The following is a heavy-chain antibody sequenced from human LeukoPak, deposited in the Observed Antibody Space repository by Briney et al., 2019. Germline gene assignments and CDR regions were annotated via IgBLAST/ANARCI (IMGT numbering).Heavy chain of an antibody. J-gene: IGHJ4*02. CDR2: IYPGDSDT. D-gene: IGHD2-15*01. CDR1: GYRIATYW. CDR3: ARLRGVGTYHYLDY. V-gene: IGHV5-51*01. Sequence: GESLNISCEGSGYRIATYWIGWWRQMPGKGLEWMGIIYPGDSDTRYSPSFQGQLTLSVDKSISTAYLQWSSLKASDTAMYYCARLRGVGTYHYLDYWGQGALVTVSS.